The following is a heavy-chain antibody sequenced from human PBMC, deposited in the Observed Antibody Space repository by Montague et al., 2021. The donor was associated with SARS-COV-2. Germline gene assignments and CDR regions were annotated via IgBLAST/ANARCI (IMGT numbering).Heavy chain of an antibody. J-gene: IGHJ4*01. Sequence: TLSLTCTVSGGSISTSGCYWSWIRRHPGKGLEWIGYISYSGSTYYXPSVKSRLTISVDTSENQFSLKLSSVTAADTAVYYCAGSLSGSQERGDYWGHGTLVTVSS. CDR1: GGSISTSGCY. V-gene: IGHV4-31*03. D-gene: IGHD1-26*01. CDR3: AGSLSGSQERGDY. CDR2: ISYSGST.